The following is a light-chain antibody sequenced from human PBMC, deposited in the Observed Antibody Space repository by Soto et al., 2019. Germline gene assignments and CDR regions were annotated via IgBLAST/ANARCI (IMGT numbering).Light chain of an antibody. V-gene: IGKV3-20*01. CDR2: GAS. CDR3: HQYQNSPRT. J-gene: IGKJ1*01. Sequence: EIVLTQSPGTLSLSPGERATLSCRVSQSISSNYLAWYQQKPGQAPRLLIYGASTRATGIPDRFSGSGSGTDFTLNINRLEPEDLAVYYCHQYQNSPRTFGQGTKVEIK. CDR1: QSISSNY.